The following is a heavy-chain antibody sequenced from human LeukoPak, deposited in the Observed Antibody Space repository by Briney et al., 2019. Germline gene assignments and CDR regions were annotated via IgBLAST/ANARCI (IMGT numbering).Heavy chain of an antibody. CDR1: GYSFTSQW. J-gene: IGHJ4*02. Sequence: GESLNISCKGSGYSFTSQWIGWVRQMPGKGLEWMGIIYPGASETRYSPSFQGQVTISADKSISTAYLQWSSLKASDTAMYYCARKHDYGDFPIHYWGQGTLVTVSS. CDR2: IYPGASET. V-gene: IGHV5-51*01. D-gene: IGHD4-17*01. CDR3: ARKHDYGDFPIHY.